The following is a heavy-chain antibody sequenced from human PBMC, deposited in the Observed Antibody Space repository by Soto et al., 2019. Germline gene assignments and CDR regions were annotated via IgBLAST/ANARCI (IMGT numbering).Heavy chain of an antibody. D-gene: IGHD5-12*01. Sequence: EASVKVSCKASGGTFSSYAISWVRQAPGQGLEWMGGIIPIFGTANYAQKFQGRVTITADKSTSTAYMELSSLRSEDTAVYYCARDRGDGYNLGYWGQGTLVTVYS. J-gene: IGHJ4*02. CDR1: GGTFSSYA. CDR2: IIPIFGTA. V-gene: IGHV1-69*06. CDR3: ARDRGDGYNLGY.